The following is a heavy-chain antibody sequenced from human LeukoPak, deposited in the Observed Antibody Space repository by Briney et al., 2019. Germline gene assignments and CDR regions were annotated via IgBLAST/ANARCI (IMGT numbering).Heavy chain of an antibody. Sequence: GGSLRLSCAASGFIFSNYWMHWVRQAPGKGLVWVSRIKTDGSTITYADSVKGRFTISRDNAKNSLYLQMNSLRDEDMALYYCARGTTAIYYFDYWGQGTLVTVSS. J-gene: IGHJ4*02. CDR2: IKTDGSTI. CDR3: ARGTTAIYYFDY. V-gene: IGHV3-74*01. D-gene: IGHD5-18*01. CDR1: GFIFSNYW.